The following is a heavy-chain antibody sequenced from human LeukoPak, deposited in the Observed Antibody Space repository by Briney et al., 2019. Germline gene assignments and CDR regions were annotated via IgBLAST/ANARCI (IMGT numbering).Heavy chain of an antibody. V-gene: IGHV1-2*06. CDR2: INCNGGGT. J-gene: IGHJ3*02. CDR1: GYTFTGYY. CDR3: ARGRGGDLRDAFDI. D-gene: IGHD3-16*01. Sequence: ASVKVSCKASGYTFTGYYIHWVRQAPGQGLEWMGRINCNGGGTSYAQKFQGRVTMTRDTSISTAYMELDRLTSDDTAVYYCARGRGGDLRDAFDIWGQGTMVTVSS.